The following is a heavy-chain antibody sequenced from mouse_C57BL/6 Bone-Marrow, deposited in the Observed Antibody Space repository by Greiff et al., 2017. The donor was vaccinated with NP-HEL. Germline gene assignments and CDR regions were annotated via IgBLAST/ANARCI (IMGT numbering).Heavy chain of an antibody. V-gene: IGHV5-12*01. D-gene: IGHD1-1*01. CDR2: ISNGGGST. Sequence: EVKLVESGGGLVQPGGSLKLSCAASGFTFSDYYMYWVRQTPEKRLEWVAYISNGGGSTYYPDTVKGRFTISRDKAKNTLYLQMSSLKSEDTAVYYCTKGDTVVDYWGQGTTLTVSS. J-gene: IGHJ2*01. CDR3: TKGDTVVDY. CDR1: GFTFSDYY.